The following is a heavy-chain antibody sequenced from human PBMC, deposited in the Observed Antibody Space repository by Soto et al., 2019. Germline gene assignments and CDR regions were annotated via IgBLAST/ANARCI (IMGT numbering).Heavy chain of an antibody. CDR1: GGSFSGYS. V-gene: IGHV4-34*01. Sequence: QVQLQQWGAGLLKPSETLSLTCDVYGGSFSGYSWTWIRQSPGKGLEWIGQINHSGSTTYNPSLKSRVTISLAPSKTQFFLGLGSVTAADTAVYYCARGLFSENFYAGGWYYFDYWGQGTLVTVSS. J-gene: IGHJ4*02. CDR2: INHSGST. CDR3: ARGLFSENFYAGGWYYFDY. D-gene: IGHD1-26*01.